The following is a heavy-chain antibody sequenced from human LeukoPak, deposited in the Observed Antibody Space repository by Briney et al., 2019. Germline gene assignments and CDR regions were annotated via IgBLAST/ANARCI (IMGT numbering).Heavy chain of an antibody. V-gene: IGHV4-34*01. Sequence: PSETLSLTCAVYGGSFSGYYWSWIRQPPGKGLEWIAEINHSGSTNYNPSLKSRVTISVDTSKNQFSLKLSSVTAADTAVYYYARGTRRDGYASLNWFDPWGQGTLVNVSS. J-gene: IGHJ5*02. CDR1: GGSFSGYY. D-gene: IGHD5-24*01. CDR2: INHSGST. CDR3: ARGTRRDGYASLNWFDP.